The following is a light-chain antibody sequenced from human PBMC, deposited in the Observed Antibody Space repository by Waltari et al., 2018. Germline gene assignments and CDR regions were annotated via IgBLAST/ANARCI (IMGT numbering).Light chain of an antibody. CDR3: QVWDSSSDHVV. CDR1: NIGSKS. J-gene: IGLJ2*01. V-gene: IGLV3-21*03. CDR2: DDS. Sequence: SYVLTQPPSVSVAPGKTARITCGGNNIGSKSVHWYQQKPGQAPVLVVSDDSARPSGIPERFSGSNSGNTATLTSGRVEAGDEADYYCQVWDSSSDHVVFGGGTKLTVL.